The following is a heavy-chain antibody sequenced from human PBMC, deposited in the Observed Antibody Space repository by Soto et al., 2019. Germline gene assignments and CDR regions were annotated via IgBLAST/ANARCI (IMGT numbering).Heavy chain of an antibody. CDR2: IYSGGST. D-gene: IGHD1-1*01. Sequence: EVQLVESGGGLVQPGGSLRLSCAASGFTVSSNYMSWVRQAPGKGLEWVSVIYSGGSTYYEDSVKGRFTISGDNSKNTQYLQMNSLRADDTAVYYGARGRRYRSESYYFDYWGQGTMVTVSS. J-gene: IGHJ4*02. CDR1: GFTVSSNY. V-gene: IGHV3-66*01. CDR3: ARGRRYRSESYYFDY.